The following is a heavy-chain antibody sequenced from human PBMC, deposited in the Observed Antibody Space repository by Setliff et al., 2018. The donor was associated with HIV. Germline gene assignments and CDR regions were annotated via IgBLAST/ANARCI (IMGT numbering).Heavy chain of an antibody. J-gene: IGHJ3*02. V-gene: IGHV1-2*04. CDR3: VREVRAAYKGPLWFGQSDPRPDTFDI. CDR2: SNPYSGGT. Sequence: AASVKVSCKASGGTFSSYAISWVRQAPGQGLEWMGWSNPYSGGTNYAQNFQGWVTMTRDTSITTAYMELSRLTSDDSALYFCVREVRAAYKGPLWFGQSDPRPDTFDIWCQGTMVTVSS. D-gene: IGHD3-10*01. CDR1: GGTFSSYA.